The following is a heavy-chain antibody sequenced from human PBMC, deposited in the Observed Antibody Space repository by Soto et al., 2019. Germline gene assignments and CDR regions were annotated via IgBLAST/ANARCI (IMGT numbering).Heavy chain of an antibody. D-gene: IGHD3-3*01. CDR2: ISGSGGST. J-gene: IGHJ4*02. CDR1: GFTFSNYA. CDR3: AKESYYDFWSGYSHY. Sequence: GGSLRLSCAAPGFTFSNYAMSWVRQAPGKGLEWVSAISGSGGSTYYADSVRGRFTISRDNSKNTLYLQMNSLRAEDTAVYYCAKESYYDFWSGYSHYWGQGTLVTVSS. V-gene: IGHV3-23*01.